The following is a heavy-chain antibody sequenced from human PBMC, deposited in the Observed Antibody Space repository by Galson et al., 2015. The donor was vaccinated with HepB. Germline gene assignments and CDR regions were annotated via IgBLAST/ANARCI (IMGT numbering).Heavy chain of an antibody. CDR2: ISSSGSTI. D-gene: IGHD2-8*02. CDR1: GFTFSDYY. J-gene: IGHJ3*02. CDR3: ARVVGTIVLVVDAFDI. Sequence: SLRLSCAASGFTFSDYYMSWIRQAPGKGLEWVSYISSSGSTIYYADSVKGRFTISRDNAKNSLYLQMNSLRAEDTAVYYCARVVGTIVLVVDAFDIWGQGTMVTVSS. V-gene: IGHV3-11*01.